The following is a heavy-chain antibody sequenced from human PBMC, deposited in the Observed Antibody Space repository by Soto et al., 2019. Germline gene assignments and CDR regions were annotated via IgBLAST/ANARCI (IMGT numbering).Heavy chain of an antibody. Sequence: PGGSLRLSCAASGFTFSSYSMNWVRQAPGKGLEWVSSISSSSSYIYYADSVKGRFTISRDNAKNSLYLQMNSLRAEDTAVYYCARDVGRYFDWLLDGNWFDPWGQGTLVTVSS. CDR2: ISSSSSYI. D-gene: IGHD3-9*01. V-gene: IGHV3-21*01. J-gene: IGHJ5*02. CDR3: ARDVGRYFDWLLDGNWFDP. CDR1: GFTFSSYS.